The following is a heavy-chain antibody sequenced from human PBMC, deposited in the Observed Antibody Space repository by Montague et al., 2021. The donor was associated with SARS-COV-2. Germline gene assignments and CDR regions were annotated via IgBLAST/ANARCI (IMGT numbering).Heavy chain of an antibody. CDR2: MCSSRTT. V-gene: IGHV4-39*01. Sequence: SETLSLTCSVSAGSISSNSFIWARIRQPTGQGLVCVGCMCSSRTTYYNPSLKSRVTISGDTSRNQLSVRLSSVTAADTAVYYCARSTSGWFIFWGQGTLVTVSS. CDR3: ARSTSGWFIF. CDR1: AGSISSNSFI. D-gene: IGHD2-2*01. J-gene: IGHJ5*01.